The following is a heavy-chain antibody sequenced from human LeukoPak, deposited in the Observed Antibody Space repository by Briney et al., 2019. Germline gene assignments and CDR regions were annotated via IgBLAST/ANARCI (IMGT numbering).Heavy chain of an antibody. V-gene: IGHV1-2*06. CDR2: ISPNSGAT. Sequence: ASVKVSCKASGYTFTDYYVHWVRLVPGQGLEWMGRISPNSGATNYAEKFRGRVTMARDTSINTVYMEMSSLRSDDTAVYYCARDLWGWVSDYLDYWGQGTLVTVSS. J-gene: IGHJ4*02. CDR3: ARDLWGWVSDYLDY. CDR1: GYTFTDYY. D-gene: IGHD4/OR15-4a*01.